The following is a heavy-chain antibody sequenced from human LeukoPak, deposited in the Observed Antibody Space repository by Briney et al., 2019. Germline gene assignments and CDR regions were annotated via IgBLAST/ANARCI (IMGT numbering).Heavy chain of an antibody. Sequence: ASVKVSCKASGYTFTSYYMHWVRQAPGQGLEWMGIINPSGGSTSYAQKFQGRVTMTRDTSANTAYMDLSSLRSEDTAVYYCAREAYCGGDCYSGWFDPWGQGTLVTVSS. CDR3: AREAYCGGDCYSGWFDP. V-gene: IGHV1-46*01. CDR2: INPSGGST. CDR1: GYTFTSYY. J-gene: IGHJ5*02. D-gene: IGHD2-21*02.